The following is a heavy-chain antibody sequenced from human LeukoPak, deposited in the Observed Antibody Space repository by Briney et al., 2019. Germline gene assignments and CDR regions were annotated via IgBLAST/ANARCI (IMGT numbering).Heavy chain of an antibody. D-gene: IGHD1-26*01. V-gene: IGHV4-59*08. J-gene: IGHJ4*02. CDR2: IYYSGTP. Sequence: PSETLSPTCTVSGGSMSSYYWSWIRQPPGKGLEWIGYIYYSGTPNYNPTLKSRVTMSVDTSKNQFSLKLSSVTAADTAVYYCARHGGSYDFDFWGQGTLVTVSS. CDR1: GGSMSSYY. CDR3: ARHGGSYDFDF.